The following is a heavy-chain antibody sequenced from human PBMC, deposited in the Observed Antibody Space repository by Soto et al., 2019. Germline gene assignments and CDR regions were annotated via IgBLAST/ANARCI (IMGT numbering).Heavy chain of an antibody. J-gene: IGHJ5*02. Sequence: EVQLVESGGGLVQPGGSLRLSCAASGFTFSSYSMNWVRQAPGKGLEWVSYISSSSSTIYYADSVKGRFTISRDNAKNSLYLQMNSLRDEDTAVYYCARDHKGNYCGVSVSWFDPWGQGTLVTVSS. V-gene: IGHV3-48*02. CDR2: ISSSSSTI. CDR3: ARDHKGNYCGVSVSWFDP. CDR1: GFTFSSYS. D-gene: IGHD1-7*01.